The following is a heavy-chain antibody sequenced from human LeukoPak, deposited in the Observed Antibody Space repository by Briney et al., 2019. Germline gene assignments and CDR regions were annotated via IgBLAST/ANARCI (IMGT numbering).Heavy chain of an antibody. V-gene: IGHV4-39*01. Sequence: SETLSLTCTVSGGAISSSSYYWGSIRQPPGQALEWIGSIYYSGSTYYNPSLKSRVTISVDTSKNQFSLKLSSVTAADTAVYYCARRTVTVTNFDYWGQGTLVTVSS. CDR1: GGAISSSSYY. D-gene: IGHD4-17*01. CDR2: IYYSGST. CDR3: ARRTVTVTNFDY. J-gene: IGHJ4*02.